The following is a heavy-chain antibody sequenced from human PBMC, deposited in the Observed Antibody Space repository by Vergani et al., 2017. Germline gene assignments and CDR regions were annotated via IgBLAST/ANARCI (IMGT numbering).Heavy chain of an antibody. D-gene: IGHD2-2*01. Sequence: QVQLQESGPGLVKPSGTLSLTCAVSGGSISSSNWWSWVRQPPGKGLEWIGEIYHSGSTNYNPSLKSRVTISVDKPKNQFSLKLSSVTASDTAVYDCARDPGGYCSSTSCYAYFDYWGQGTLVTVSS. CDR3: ARDPGGYCSSTSCYAYFDY. CDR1: GGSISSSNW. CDR2: IYHSGST. V-gene: IGHV4-4*02. J-gene: IGHJ4*02.